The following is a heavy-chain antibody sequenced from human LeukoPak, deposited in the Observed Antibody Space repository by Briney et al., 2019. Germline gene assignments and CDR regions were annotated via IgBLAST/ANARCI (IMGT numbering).Heavy chain of an antibody. Sequence: GPSVKVSCKVSGYTLTELSMNWVAQAPGTGLEGLGGFDAADGETIYAQKFQGRVTMTEDTSTDTPYMELSSLRSEDTAVYCCATGLGYCTNGVCSKGNWFDPWGEGTLVTVSS. J-gene: IGHJ5*02. CDR1: GYTLTELS. D-gene: IGHD2-8*01. V-gene: IGHV1-24*01. CDR3: ATGLGYCTNGVCSKGNWFDP. CDR2: FDAADGET.